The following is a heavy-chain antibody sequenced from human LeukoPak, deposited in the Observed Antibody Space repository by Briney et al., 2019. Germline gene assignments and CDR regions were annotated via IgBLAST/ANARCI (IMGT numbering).Heavy chain of an antibody. CDR2: IYSGGST. V-gene: IGHV3-53*01. CDR1: GFTVSSNY. J-gene: IGHJ3*02. CDR3: ESQAFDI. Sequence: GGSLRLSCAASGFTVSSNYMSWVRQAPGKWLEWVSVIYSGGSTYSADSVKGRFTISRDNSKNTLYLQMNSPRAEDTAVYYCESQAFDIWGQGTMVTVSS.